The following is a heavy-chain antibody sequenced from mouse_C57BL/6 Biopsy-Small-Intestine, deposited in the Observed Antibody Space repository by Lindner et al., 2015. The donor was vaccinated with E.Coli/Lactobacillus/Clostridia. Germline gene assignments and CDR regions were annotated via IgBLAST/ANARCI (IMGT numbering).Heavy chain of an antibody. Sequence: VQLQESGPELVKPGASVKISCKASGHAFSSSWMNWVKQRPGKGLEWIGRIYPGDGDTNYNGKFKGKATLTADKSSSTAYMQLSSLTSEDSAVYFCARGGLPFAYWGQGTLVTVSA. CDR3: ARGGLPFAY. CDR2: IYPGDGDT. D-gene: IGHD2-2*01. CDR1: GHAFSSSW. J-gene: IGHJ3*01. V-gene: IGHV1-82*01.